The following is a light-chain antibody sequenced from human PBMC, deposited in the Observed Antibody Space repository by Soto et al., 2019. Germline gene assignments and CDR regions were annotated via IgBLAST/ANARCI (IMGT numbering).Light chain of an antibody. J-gene: IGKJ2*01. CDR3: QQYNTSPWT. CDR2: KAS. CDR1: QSISDW. Sequence: DIQMTQSPSTLSAFVGDRVTITCRASQSISDWLAWYQQKPGKAPKLIIFKASTLESGVPSRFSGSGSGTEFTLTISSLQPDDFAIYSCQQYNTSPWTFGQGTKVDIK. V-gene: IGKV1-5*03.